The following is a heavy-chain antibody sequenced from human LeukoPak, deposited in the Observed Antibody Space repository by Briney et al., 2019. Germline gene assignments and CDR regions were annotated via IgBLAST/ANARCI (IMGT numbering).Heavy chain of an antibody. CDR3: ARGRYPPDIVVVPAATDY. CDR2: IHQYGGEK. D-gene: IGHD2-2*01. CDR1: GFTFRSHW. J-gene: IGHJ4*02. Sequence: GGSLRLSCEGSGFTFRSHWMSWVRQAPGKGLEWVANIHQYGGEKYYVDSVRGRFSISRDNAKNSLYLEMNSLRAEDTAVYYCARGRYPPDIVVVPAATDYWGQGTLVTVSS. V-gene: IGHV3-7*01.